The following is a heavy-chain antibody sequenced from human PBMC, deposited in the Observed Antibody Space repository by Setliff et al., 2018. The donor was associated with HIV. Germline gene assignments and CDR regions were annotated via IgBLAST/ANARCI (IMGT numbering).Heavy chain of an antibody. CDR1: GGSISSRSYY. Sequence: PSETLSLTCTVSGGSISSRSYYWSWLRQPAGKGLEWIGRIYSNGKTDYNPSLKSRVTISEDTSKNQFSLKVSSVTAADTAMYFCARESPDGLDYWGQGSLVTVSS. V-gene: IGHV4-61*02. CDR3: ARESPDGLDY. D-gene: IGHD2-8*01. J-gene: IGHJ4*02. CDR2: IYSNGKT.